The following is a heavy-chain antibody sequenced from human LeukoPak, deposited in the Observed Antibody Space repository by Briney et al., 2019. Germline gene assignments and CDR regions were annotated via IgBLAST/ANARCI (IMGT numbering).Heavy chain of an antibody. J-gene: IGHJ3*02. V-gene: IGHV3-7*01. CDR2: IKQDGSEK. CDR3: ARDSSGYYYGNAFDI. D-gene: IGHD3-22*01. Sequence: GGSLRLSCAASGFTFSSYWMSWVRQAPGKGLEWVANIKQDGSEKYYVDSVKGRFTISRDNAKNSLYLQMNSLRAEDTAVYYCARDSSGYYYGNAFDIWGQGTMVTVSS. CDR1: GFTFSSYW.